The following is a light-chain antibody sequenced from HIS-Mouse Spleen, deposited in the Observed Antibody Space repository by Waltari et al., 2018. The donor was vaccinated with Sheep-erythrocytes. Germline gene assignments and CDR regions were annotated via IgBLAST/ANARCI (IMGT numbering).Light chain of an antibody. CDR2: DAS. CDR3: QQRSNWPPLT. J-gene: IGKJ4*01. CDR1: QSVSSY. V-gene: IGKV3-11*01. Sequence: EIVLTQSPATLSLSPGERATLSCMASQSVSSYLAWYQQKPGQAPRLLIYDASNRATGIPARFSGSGSGTDFTLTISSLDPEDFAVYYCQQRSNWPPLTFGGGTKVEIK.